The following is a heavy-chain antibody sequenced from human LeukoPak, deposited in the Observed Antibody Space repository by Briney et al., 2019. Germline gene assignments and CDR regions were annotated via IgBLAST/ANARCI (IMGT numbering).Heavy chain of an antibody. CDR3: ARAVTYYDFWSGYNWFDP. D-gene: IGHD3-3*01. CDR2: INHSGST. V-gene: IGHV4-34*01. J-gene: IGHJ5*02. CDR1: GGSFSGYY. Sequence: SETLSLTCAVYGGSFSGYYWSWIRQPPGKGLEWIGEINHSGSTNYNPSLKGRVTISVDTSKNQFSLKLSPVTAADTAVYYCARAVTYYDFWSGYNWFDPWGQGTLVTVSS.